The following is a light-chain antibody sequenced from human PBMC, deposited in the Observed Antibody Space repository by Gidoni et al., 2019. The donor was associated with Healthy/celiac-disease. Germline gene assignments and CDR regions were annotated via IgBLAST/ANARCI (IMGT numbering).Light chain of an antibody. J-gene: IGLJ2*01. CDR1: SSNIGAGYE. CDR3: QSYDSSLSGNVV. Sequence: QSVLTPPPSVSGPPGQRVTIPCTGSSSNIGAGYEVHWYQQLPGTAPKLLMNGSSTRPSGVPDRFSGSKSGTSASLAITGLQAEDEADYYCQSYDSSLSGNVVFGGGTKLTVL. CDR2: GSS. V-gene: IGLV1-40*01.